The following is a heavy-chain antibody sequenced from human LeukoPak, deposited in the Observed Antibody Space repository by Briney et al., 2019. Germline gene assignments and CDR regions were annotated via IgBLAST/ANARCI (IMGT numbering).Heavy chain of an antibody. Sequence: PGGSLRLSCAASGFTFSDYYMTWIRQAPGKGLEWISYIASSGSTTEYHAASVKGLFAISRDNAKTSLYLQMNGLRAEDTAIYYCARVRMWSGEFLWGQGTLVTVSS. J-gene: IGHJ4*02. D-gene: IGHD3-10*01. CDR2: IASSGSTTE. CDR3: ARVRMWSGEFL. V-gene: IGHV3-11*01. CDR1: GFTFSDYY.